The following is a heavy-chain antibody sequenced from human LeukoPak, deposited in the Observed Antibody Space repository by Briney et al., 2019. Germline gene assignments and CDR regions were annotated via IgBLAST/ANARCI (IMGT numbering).Heavy chain of an antibody. CDR1: GYSISSGFY. D-gene: IGHD2-2*01. V-gene: IGHV4-38-2*02. CDR3: ASRGIAVVPAAQPVEVDY. CDR2: IYHSGSP. Sequence: SETLSLTCTVSGYSISSGFYWGWIRQPPGKGLEWIGSIYHSGSPYYNPPLKSRVTISVDTSNNQFSLKMTSVTAADTAVYYCASRGIAVVPAAQPVEVDYWGQGTLVTVSS. J-gene: IGHJ4*02.